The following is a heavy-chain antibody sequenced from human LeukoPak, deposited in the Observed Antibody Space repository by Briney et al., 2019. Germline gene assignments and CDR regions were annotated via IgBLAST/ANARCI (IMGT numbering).Heavy chain of an antibody. J-gene: IGHJ4*02. V-gene: IGHV3-30*02. D-gene: IGHD3-9*01. CDR1: GFTFSNYG. CDR2: IRYDGNNI. CDR3: AKHFDASTYGIIAY. Sequence: GGSLRLSCAASGFTFSNYGMHWVRQAPGKGLDWVTVIRYDGNNIYYADSVKGRFTISRDDSKNTLYLQMNSPRAEETVVYYCAKHFDASTYGIIAYCGPGTLLTAPS.